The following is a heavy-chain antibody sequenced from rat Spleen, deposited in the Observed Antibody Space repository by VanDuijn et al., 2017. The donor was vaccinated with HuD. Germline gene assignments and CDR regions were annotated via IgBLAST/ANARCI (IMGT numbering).Heavy chain of an antibody. D-gene: IGHD3-5*01. CDR2: ISYEGSST. CDR1: GFIFSDYY. Sequence: EVQLVESGGGLVQPGRSLKLSCAVSGFIFSDYYMVWVRQAPKKGLEWVASISYEGSSTYYGDSVKGRFTISRDNAKSTLYLQMNSLRSEDTATYYCASPPLFDYWGQGVMVTVSS. CDR3: ASPPLFDY. V-gene: IGHV5-22*01. J-gene: IGHJ2*01.